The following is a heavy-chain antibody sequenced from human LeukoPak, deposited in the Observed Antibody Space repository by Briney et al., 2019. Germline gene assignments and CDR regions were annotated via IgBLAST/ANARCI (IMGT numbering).Heavy chain of an antibody. CDR1: GYTLTELS. V-gene: IGHV1-24*01. Sequence: ASVKVSCKVSGYTLTELSMHWVRQAPGKGLEWMGGFDPEDGETIYAQKFQGRVTMTEDTSTDTAYMELSSLRSEDTAVYYCATDPIAVAGDINSFWGQGTLVTVSS. CDR3: ATDPIAVAGDINSF. J-gene: IGHJ4*02. D-gene: IGHD6-19*01. CDR2: FDPEDGET.